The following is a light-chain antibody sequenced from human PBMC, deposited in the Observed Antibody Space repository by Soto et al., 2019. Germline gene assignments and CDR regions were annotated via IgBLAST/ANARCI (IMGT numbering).Light chain of an antibody. Sequence: QLVLTQPPSASASLGASVKLTCTLSSGHNSYAIAWHQQQPEKGPRYLMKLNSDGSHSKGDGIPDCFSGSSSGAERYLTISSLQSEDEADYYCQTWSTDILLFGGGTKLTVL. V-gene: IGLV4-69*01. J-gene: IGLJ3*02. CDR2: LNSDGSH. CDR1: SGHNSYA. CDR3: QTWSTDILL.